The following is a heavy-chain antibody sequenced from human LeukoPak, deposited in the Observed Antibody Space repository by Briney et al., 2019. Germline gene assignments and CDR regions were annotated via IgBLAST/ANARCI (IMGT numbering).Heavy chain of an antibody. CDR3: AKQGNRYSYGPLSEVYYFDY. CDR1: GYSFTSNW. Sequence: GESLKISCEGSGYSFTSNWIGWVRQMPGKGLEWMGLIYPGDSDTSYSPSFQGQVTISVDNSISTAYLQWSSLKASDTAIYYCAKQGNRYSYGPLSEVYYFDYWGQGTLVTVSS. D-gene: IGHD5-18*01. V-gene: IGHV5-51*01. CDR2: IYPGDSDT. J-gene: IGHJ4*02.